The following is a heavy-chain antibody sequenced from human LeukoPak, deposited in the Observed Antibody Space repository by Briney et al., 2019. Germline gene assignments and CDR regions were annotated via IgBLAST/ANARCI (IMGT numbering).Heavy chain of an antibody. D-gene: IGHD6-25*01. CDR1: AFTFSSYG. CDR2: IRYDGSNK. CDR3: ARDLVQSGPDALD. Sequence: GGSLRLSCAASAFTFSSYGMHWVRQAPGKGLEWVAFIRYDGSNKYYADSVKGRFTVSRDNSKNTLYLQMNSLRAEDTAVYYCARDLVQSGPDALDWGQGTLVTVSS. V-gene: IGHV3-30*02. J-gene: IGHJ4*02.